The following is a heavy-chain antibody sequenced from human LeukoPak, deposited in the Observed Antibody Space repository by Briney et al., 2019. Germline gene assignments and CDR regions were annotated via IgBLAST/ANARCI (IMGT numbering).Heavy chain of an antibody. V-gene: IGHV3-21*01. J-gene: IGHJ4*02. CDR1: GFTFSSYS. CDR2: ISSSSSSYI. CDR3: ARNLGAADLDY. D-gene: IGHD6-25*01. Sequence: GGSLRLSCAASGFTFSSYSTNWVRQAPGKGLEWVSSISSSSSSYIYYADSVKGRFTISRDNAKNSLYLQMNSLRAEDTAVYYCARNLGAADLDYWGQGTLVTVSS.